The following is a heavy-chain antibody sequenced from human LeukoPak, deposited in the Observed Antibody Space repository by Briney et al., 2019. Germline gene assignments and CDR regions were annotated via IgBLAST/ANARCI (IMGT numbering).Heavy chain of an antibody. CDR2: IYHSGST. D-gene: IGHD3-10*01. V-gene: IGHV4-38-2*01. Sequence: GSLRLSCAASGFTFSSYEMNWVRQAPGKGLEWIGSIYHSGSTYYNPSLKSRVTISVDTSKNQFSLKLSSVTAADTAVYYCARIRTMVRGVIDYWGQGTLVTVSS. CDR1: GFTFSSYE. J-gene: IGHJ4*02. CDR3: ARIRTMVRGVIDY.